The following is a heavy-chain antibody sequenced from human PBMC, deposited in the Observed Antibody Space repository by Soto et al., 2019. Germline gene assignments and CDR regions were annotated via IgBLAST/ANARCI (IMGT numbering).Heavy chain of an antibody. V-gene: IGHV3-74*03. Sequence: EVQLVESGGGLVQPGGSLRLSCAASGFSFSSSWMHWVRQAPGKGLVWVSRISFDGTATTSADAVKGRFNISRDNAKNTLFLQMHNLRADDTAMYYCVRDRRLRGQPFDIWGQGTFVSVSS. CDR3: VRDRRLRGQPFDI. D-gene: IGHD2-21*02. CDR2: ISFDGTAT. J-gene: IGHJ3*02. CDR1: GFSFSSSW.